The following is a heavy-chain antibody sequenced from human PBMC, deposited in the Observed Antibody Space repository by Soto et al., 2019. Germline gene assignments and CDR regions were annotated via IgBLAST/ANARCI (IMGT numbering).Heavy chain of an antibody. CDR3: ARGIAAAEVGFDP. CDR2: IYHSGST. V-gene: IGHV4-30-2*01. Sequence: QLQLQESGSGLVKPSQTLSLTCAVSGGSISSGGYSWSWIRQPPGKGLEWIGYIYHSGSTYYNPSLKSRVTISVDRSKNQFSLKLSSVTAADTAVYYCARGIAAAEVGFDPWGQGTLVTVSS. D-gene: IGHD6-13*01. J-gene: IGHJ5*02. CDR1: GGSISSGGYS.